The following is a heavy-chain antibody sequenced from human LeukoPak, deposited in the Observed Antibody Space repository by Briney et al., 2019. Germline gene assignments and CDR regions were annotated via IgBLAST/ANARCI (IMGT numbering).Heavy chain of an antibody. V-gene: IGHV1-18*01. CDR1: GYTFTSYG. CDR2: ISAYNGNT. D-gene: IGHD3-22*01. Sequence: ASVKVSCKASGYTFTSYGTSWVRQAPGQGLEWMGWISAYNGNTNYAQKLQGRVTMTTDTSTSTAYMELRSLRSDDTAVYYCARDRLSGYYTALDYWGQGTLVTVSS. J-gene: IGHJ4*02. CDR3: ARDRLSGYYTALDY.